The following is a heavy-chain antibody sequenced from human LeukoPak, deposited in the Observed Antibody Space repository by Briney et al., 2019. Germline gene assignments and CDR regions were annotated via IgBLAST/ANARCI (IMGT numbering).Heavy chain of an antibody. J-gene: IGHJ4*02. CDR3: AKDANYFDSGSYLIPFDF. Sequence: RGSLRLSCAVSGFTFSRNAMNWVRQAPGKGLEWVASISVNGLGTYYADSVKGRFNISRDNSKNTLYLHMESLRTEDTAVYYCAKDANYFDSGSYLIPFDFWGQGTRVTVSS. V-gene: IGHV3-23*01. CDR1: GFTFSRNA. D-gene: IGHD1-26*01. CDR2: ISVNGLGT.